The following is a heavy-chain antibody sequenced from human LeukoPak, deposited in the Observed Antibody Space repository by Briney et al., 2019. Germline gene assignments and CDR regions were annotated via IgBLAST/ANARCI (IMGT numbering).Heavy chain of an antibody. Sequence: GGSLRLSCAASGVTFSSHWMHWVRQAPGKGLVWVSRIDPDGTGTYYADSVKGRFTISRDNAKNTLYLQMNSLRAEDTAVYYCTRGGGRGVDYWGQGTLVTVSS. CDR2: IDPDGTGT. J-gene: IGHJ4*02. D-gene: IGHD3-10*01. V-gene: IGHV3-74*01. CDR3: TRGGGRGVDY. CDR1: GVTFSSHW.